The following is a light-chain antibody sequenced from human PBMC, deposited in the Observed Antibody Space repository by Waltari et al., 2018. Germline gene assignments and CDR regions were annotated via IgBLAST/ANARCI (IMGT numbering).Light chain of an antibody. Sequence: IRITQSPSSLSASTGDRVTITCRASQGISSYLAWYQQKPGKAPKLLIYAASTLQSGVPSRFSGSGSGTDFTLTISCLQSEDFATYYCQQYYSYPPFTFGPGTKVDIK. V-gene: IGKV1-8*01. CDR1: QGISSY. J-gene: IGKJ3*01. CDR3: QQYYSYPPFT. CDR2: AAS.